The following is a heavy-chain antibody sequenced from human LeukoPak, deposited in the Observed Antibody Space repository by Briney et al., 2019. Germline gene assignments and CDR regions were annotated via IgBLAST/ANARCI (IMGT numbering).Heavy chain of an antibody. Sequence: ASVKVSCKASGYTFNSYAISWVRQAPGQGPEWMGWISAYNGNTNYAQKLKDRVTMTTDTSTSTAYMELRSLRSDDTAVYYCARELLNYDSTGYPLNWGQGTLVTVSS. CDR2: ISAYNGNT. D-gene: IGHD3-22*01. CDR1: GYTFNSYA. J-gene: IGHJ4*02. V-gene: IGHV1-18*01. CDR3: ARELLNYDSTGYPLN.